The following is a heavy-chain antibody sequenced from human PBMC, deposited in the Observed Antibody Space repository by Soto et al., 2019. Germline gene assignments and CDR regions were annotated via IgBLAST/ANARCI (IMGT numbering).Heavy chain of an antibody. CDR3: ARGRREFDA. J-gene: IGHJ5*02. V-gene: IGHV4-34*01. CDR2: INHSGNT. CDR1: GASLSDNY. Sequence: SETLSLTCAVYGASLSDNYCNWLRQPPGKGLEWIGEINHSGNTNYNPSLRSRVTISIDTSKNQMSRNLRSVSAADKAVYYCARGRREFDACGQGTPVTVSS.